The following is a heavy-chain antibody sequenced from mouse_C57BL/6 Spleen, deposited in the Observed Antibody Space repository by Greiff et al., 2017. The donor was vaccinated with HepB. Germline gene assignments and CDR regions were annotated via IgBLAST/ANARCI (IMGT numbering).Heavy chain of an antibody. CDR2: ISSGSSTI. CDR1: GFTFSDYG. V-gene: IGHV5-17*01. D-gene: IGHD1-1*01. Sequence: EVQLVESGGGLVKPGGSLKLSCAASGFTFSDYGMHWVRQAPEKGLEWVAYISSGSSTIYYADTVKGRFTISRDNAKNTLFLQMTSLRSEDTAMYYCARDTTVYAMDYWGQGPSVTVSS. J-gene: IGHJ4*01. CDR3: ARDTTVYAMDY.